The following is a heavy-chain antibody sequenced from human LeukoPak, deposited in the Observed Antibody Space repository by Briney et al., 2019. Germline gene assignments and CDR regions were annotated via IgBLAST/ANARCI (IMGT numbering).Heavy chain of an antibody. CDR2: IYYSGST. Sequence: SETLSLTCTVSGGSTSSSSYYWGWIRQPPGKGLEWIGSIYYSGSTYYNPSLKSRVTISVDTSKNQFSLKLSSVTAADTAVYYCARLDYDSSGYYGVWFDYWGQGTLVTVSS. CDR1: GGSTSSSSYY. CDR3: ARLDYDSSGYYGVWFDY. J-gene: IGHJ4*02. V-gene: IGHV4-39*01. D-gene: IGHD3-22*01.